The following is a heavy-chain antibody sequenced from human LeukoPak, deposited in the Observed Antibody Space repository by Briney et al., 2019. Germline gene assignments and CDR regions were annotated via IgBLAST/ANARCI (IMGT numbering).Heavy chain of an antibody. CDR3: ARSTVTTFSYYYYGMDV. Sequence: ASVKVSCKASGYTFTSYDINWVRQATGQGLEWMGWMNPNSGNTGYAQKFQGRVTMTRNTSISTAYMELSSLRSEDTAVYHCARSTVTTFSYYYYGMDVWGQGTTVTVSS. CDR1: GYTFTSYD. D-gene: IGHD4-17*01. V-gene: IGHV1-8*01. J-gene: IGHJ6*02. CDR2: MNPNSGNT.